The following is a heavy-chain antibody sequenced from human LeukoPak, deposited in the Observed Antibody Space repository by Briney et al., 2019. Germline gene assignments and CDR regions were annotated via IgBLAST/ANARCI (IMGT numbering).Heavy chain of an antibody. CDR3: AKSGTAMEDYYYYGMDV. CDR1: GFTVSSNY. J-gene: IGHJ6*02. CDR2: ISWNSGSI. Sequence: PGGSLRLSCAASGFTVSSNYMNWVRQAPGKGLEWVSGISWNSGSIGYADSVKGRFTISRDNAKNSLYLQMNSLRAEDTALYYCAKSGTAMEDYYYYGMDVWGQGTTVTVSS. V-gene: IGHV3-9*01. D-gene: IGHD5-18*01.